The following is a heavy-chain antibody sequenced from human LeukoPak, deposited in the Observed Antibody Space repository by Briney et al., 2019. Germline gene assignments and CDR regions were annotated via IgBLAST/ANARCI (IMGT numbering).Heavy chain of an antibody. D-gene: IGHD3-3*01. CDR2: INRSGGI. V-gene: IGHV4-34*01. CDR1: GGSISGRY. J-gene: IGHJ4*02. CDR3: ARDLGFWSGPDY. Sequence: SETLSLTCAVHGGSISGRYWSWIRQPPGKRPEWIGEINRSGGINYNPSLKSRVTMSVDTSKNQFSLRLSSVTAADTAVYYCARDLGFWSGPDYWGQGTLVTVSS.